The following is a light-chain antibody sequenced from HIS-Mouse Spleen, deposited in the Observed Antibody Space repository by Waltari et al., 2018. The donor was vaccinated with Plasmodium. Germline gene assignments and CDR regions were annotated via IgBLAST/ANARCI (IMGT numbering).Light chain of an antibody. CDR3: CSYAGSYTLV. V-gene: IGLV2-11*01. CDR1: SSDAGGYNY. Sequence: QSALTQPRSVSGSPGQSVTIPCTGTSSDAGGYNYVSWYQQNPGKAPKLMIYDVSKRPSGVPDRFSGSKSGNTASLTISGLQAEDEADYYCCSYAGSYTLVFGGGTKLTVL. CDR2: DVS. J-gene: IGLJ2*01.